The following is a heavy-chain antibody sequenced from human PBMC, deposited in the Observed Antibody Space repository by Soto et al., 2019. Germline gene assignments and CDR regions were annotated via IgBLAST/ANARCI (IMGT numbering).Heavy chain of an antibody. CDR3: ARTPYGSGSYYTTLFDY. CDR1: GGSISSGDYY. V-gene: IGHV4-30-4*01. CDR2: IYYGGST. D-gene: IGHD3-10*01. Sequence: SETLSLTCTVSGGSISSGDYYWSWIRQPPGKGLEWIGYIYYGGSTYYNPSLKSRVTISVDTSKNQFSLKLSSVTAADTAVYYCARTPYGSGSYYTTLFDYWGQGTLVTVSS. J-gene: IGHJ4*02.